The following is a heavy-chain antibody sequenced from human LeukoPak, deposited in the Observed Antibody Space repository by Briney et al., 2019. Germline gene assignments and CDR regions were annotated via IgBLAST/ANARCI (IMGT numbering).Heavy chain of an antibody. CDR1: GYTFTGYY. J-gene: IGHJ3*02. V-gene: IGHV1-2*02. D-gene: IGHD1-20*01. CDR2: IYPNSGVT. CDR3: ASLSGSIDAFDI. Sequence: ASVKVSCKASGYTFTGYYMHSVRQAPGQGPDWMGWIYPNSGVTNYAQKFQGRVTMTMDTSISTAYMELSRLRSDDTAMYYCASLSGSIDAFDIWGQGTMVTVSS.